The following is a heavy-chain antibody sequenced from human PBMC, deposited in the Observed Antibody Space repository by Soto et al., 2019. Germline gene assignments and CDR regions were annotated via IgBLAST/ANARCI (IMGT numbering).Heavy chain of an antibody. Sequence: SETLSLTCTVSGGSISGYYWSWIRQPPGKGPEWIGYIFYGGSTNHNPSLNGRVTMSVDTSKNYFSLRLSSVTAADTAVYYCARSGNSNGLVFDYWGQGTVVTVSS. J-gene: IGHJ4*02. V-gene: IGHV4-59*01. CDR2: IFYGGST. D-gene: IGHD5-18*01. CDR3: ARSGNSNGLVFDY. CDR1: GGSISGYY.